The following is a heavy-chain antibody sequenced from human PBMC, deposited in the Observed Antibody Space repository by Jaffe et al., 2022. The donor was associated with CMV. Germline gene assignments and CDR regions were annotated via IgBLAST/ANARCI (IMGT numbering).Heavy chain of an antibody. CDR3: ARDFVDTAMVPRN. D-gene: IGHD5-18*01. V-gene: IGHV3-33*08. CDR2: IWYDGSNK. J-gene: IGHJ4*02. Sequence: QVQLVESGGGVVQPGRSLRLSCAASGFTFSSYGMHWVRQAPGKGLEWVAVIWYDGSNKYYADSVKGRFTISRDNSKNTLYLQMNSLRAEDTAVYYCARDFVDTAMVPRNWGQGTLVTVSS. CDR1: GFTFSSYG.